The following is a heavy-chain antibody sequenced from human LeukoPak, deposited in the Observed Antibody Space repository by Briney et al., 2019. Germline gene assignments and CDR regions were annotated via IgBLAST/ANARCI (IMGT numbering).Heavy chain of an antibody. Sequence: PGGSLRLSCAASGFTFSSYGMHWVRQAPGKGLEWVAVISYDGSNKYYADSVKGRFTISRGNSKNTLYLQMNSLRAEDTAVYYCAKEVVAAAGTGWFDPWGQGTLVTVSS. CDR1: GFTFSSYG. V-gene: IGHV3-30*18. CDR2: ISYDGSNK. CDR3: AKEVVAAAGTGWFDP. D-gene: IGHD6-13*01. J-gene: IGHJ5*02.